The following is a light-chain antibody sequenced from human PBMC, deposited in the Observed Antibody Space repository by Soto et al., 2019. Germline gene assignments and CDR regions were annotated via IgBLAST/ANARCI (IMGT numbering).Light chain of an antibody. CDR1: QGITSW. CDR2: QAF. J-gene: IGKJ1*01. V-gene: IGKV1-5*03. Sequence: DIQMSQSPSTLSASVGDRVTITCRASQGITSWLAWYQQKPGSAPRLLIYQAFNLERGVPSRFSGSGFGSEFTLTISGLHPDDFATYYCQQYYRYPWAFGQGTRVEIE. CDR3: QQYYRYPWA.